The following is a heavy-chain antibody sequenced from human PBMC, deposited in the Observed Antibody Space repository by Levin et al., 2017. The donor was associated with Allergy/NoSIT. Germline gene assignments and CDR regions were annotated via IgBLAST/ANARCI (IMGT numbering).Heavy chain of an antibody. CDR3: AKGPGAHITGTTGWFDP. J-gene: IGHJ5*02. D-gene: IGHD1-20*01. CDR1: GFTFDDYA. CDR2: INWNSGSI. Sequence: GGSLRLSCAASGFTFDDYAMHWVRQAPGKGLEWVSGINWNSGSIDYADSVKGRFTISRDNAKNSLYLQMNSLRAEDTAFYYCAKGPGAHITGTTGWFDPWGQGTLVTVSS. V-gene: IGHV3-9*01.